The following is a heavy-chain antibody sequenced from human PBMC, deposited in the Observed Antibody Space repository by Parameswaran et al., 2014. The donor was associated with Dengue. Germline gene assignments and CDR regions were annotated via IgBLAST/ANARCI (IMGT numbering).Heavy chain of an antibody. J-gene: IGHJ4*02. D-gene: IGHD4-17*01. V-gene: IGHV3-21*01. CDR2: ISGDSISK. Sequence: VRQAPGKGLEWVSSISGDSISKPYAASWGAGFTISRDNAKNSLFLLMDSLRAEDTAVYYCARGSFGDYGLWGQGTLVTVSS. CDR3: ARGSFGDYGL.